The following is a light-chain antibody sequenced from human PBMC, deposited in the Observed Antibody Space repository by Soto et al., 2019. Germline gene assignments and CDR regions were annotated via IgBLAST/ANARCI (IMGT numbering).Light chain of an antibody. CDR1: QSIKSSY. J-gene: IGKJ1*01. Sequence: EIVLTQSPGTLSLSPGERATLSCRASQSIKSSYLAWYQQKRGQPPRLLIYDASNRATGIPDRFTGSGSGTDFTLTISGLEPEDFAMYYCQQYGDSPRTFGQGTKVEI. CDR3: QQYGDSPRT. CDR2: DAS. V-gene: IGKV3-20*01.